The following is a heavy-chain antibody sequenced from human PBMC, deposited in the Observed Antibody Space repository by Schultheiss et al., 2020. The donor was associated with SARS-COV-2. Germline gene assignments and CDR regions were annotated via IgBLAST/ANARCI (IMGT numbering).Heavy chain of an antibody. D-gene: IGHD1-14*01. CDR2: FGINGVST. J-gene: IGHJ4*02. CDR1: GFTFSSYA. V-gene: IGHV3-64*04. CDR3: ARSNAVFPGDY. Sequence: GGSLRLSCAASGFTFSSYAMHWVRQPPGKGLEYVSAFGINGVSTYYADSAKGRFTISRDNAKNSLCLQLNSLRVDDTAVYYCARSNAVFPGDYWGQGTLVTVSS.